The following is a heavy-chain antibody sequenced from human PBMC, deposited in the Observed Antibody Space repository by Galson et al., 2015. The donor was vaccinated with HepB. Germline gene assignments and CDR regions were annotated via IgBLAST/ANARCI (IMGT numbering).Heavy chain of an antibody. CDR2: ISSSGGTI. CDR3: AAGSYGSGGGF. Sequence: SLRLSCAASGFTFRNYNMNWVRQPPGKGLEWISFISSSGGTIYYADSVKGRFTISRDNAMSSLYLQMNSLTAEDTAVYYCAAGSYGSGGGFWGRGTLVTVSS. V-gene: IGHV3-48*01. CDR1: GFTFRNYN. D-gene: IGHD6-25*01. J-gene: IGHJ4*02.